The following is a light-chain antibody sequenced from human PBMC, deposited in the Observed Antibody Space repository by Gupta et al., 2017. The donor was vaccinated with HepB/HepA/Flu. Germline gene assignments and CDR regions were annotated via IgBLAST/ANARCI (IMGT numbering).Light chain of an antibody. CDR1: QSLLHSNGYNY. CDR2: LGS. Sequence: DIVMTQSPLSLPVIPGEPASISCRSSQSLLHSNGYNYLDWYLQKPGQSPQLLIYLGSNRASGVPDRFSGSGSGTDFTLKISRVEAEDVGVYYCMQTLQTPFTFGHGTXVDIK. J-gene: IGKJ3*01. V-gene: IGKV2-28*01. CDR3: MQTLQTPFT.